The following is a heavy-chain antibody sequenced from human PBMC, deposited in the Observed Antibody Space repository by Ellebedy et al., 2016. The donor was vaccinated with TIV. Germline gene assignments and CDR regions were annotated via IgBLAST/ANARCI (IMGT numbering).Heavy chain of an antibody. CDR1: GYTFTSYG. V-gene: IGHV1-18*01. Sequence: ASVKVSXXASGYTFTSYGISWVRQAPGQGLEWMGWISAYNGNTNYAQKLQGRVTMTTDTSTSTAYMELRSLRSDDTAVYYRARDPGAGYYDSSGYYTGSYFQHWGQGTLVTVSS. J-gene: IGHJ1*01. D-gene: IGHD3-22*01. CDR2: ISAYNGNT. CDR3: ARDPGAGYYDSSGYYTGSYFQH.